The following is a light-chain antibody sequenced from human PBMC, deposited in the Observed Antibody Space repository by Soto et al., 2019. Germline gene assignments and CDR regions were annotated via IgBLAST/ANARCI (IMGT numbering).Light chain of an antibody. CDR3: QQYGSSPEWT. CDR2: AAS. Sequence: EIVLTQSPGTLSLSLGERATLSWRASQSVSSSYLAWYQQKPGQAPRLLIYAASSRATGIPDRFSGSGSGTDFTLTISRLEPEDFAVYYCQQYGSSPEWTFGQGTKVDIK. V-gene: IGKV3-20*01. CDR1: QSVSSSY. J-gene: IGKJ1*01.